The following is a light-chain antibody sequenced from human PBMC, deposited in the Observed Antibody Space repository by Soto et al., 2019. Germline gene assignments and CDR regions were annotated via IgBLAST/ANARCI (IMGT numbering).Light chain of an antibody. CDR1: QSVSGW. CDR3: QQYKTFSGT. CDR2: DAS. Sequence: DIQMTQSPSTLSASVGDTVPVTCRASQSVSGWLACYQHKLGEAPKLLIYDASALPHGVPSRFSGSGSGTKFTLTIASLQPDDFATYYRQQYKTFSGTFGPGTKVDIK. J-gene: IGKJ1*01. V-gene: IGKV1-5*01.